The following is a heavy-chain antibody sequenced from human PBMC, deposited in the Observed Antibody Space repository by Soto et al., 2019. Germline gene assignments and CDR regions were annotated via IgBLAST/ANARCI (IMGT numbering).Heavy chain of an antibody. Sequence: QVQLQESGPGLVKPSQTLSLTCTVSGGSITSSGYYWSWIRQHPGEGLEWIGFTSNSGSTSYNPSLKSRVTMSVDTSSNQFSLNLKSVTAADTAVYYCARGGGSTKVDYWGQGTRVTVSP. CDR1: GGSITSSGYY. CDR2: TSNSGST. CDR3: ARGGGSTKVDY. V-gene: IGHV4-31*03. D-gene: IGHD2-2*01. J-gene: IGHJ4*02.